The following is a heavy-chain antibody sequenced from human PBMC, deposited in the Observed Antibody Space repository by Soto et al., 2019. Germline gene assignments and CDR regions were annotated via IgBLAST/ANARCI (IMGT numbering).Heavy chain of an antibody. CDR3: ARSPLCRSGHYGMDV. D-gene: IGHD3-3*01. CDR2: IKQDGSEK. Sequence: GGSLRLSCAASGFTFSSDWMSWVRQAPGKGLEWVANIKQDGSEKYYVDSVKGRFTISRDNAKNSLYLQMNSLRAEDTAVYYCARSPLCRSGHYGMDVWGQGTTVTVSS. CDR1: GFTFSSDW. V-gene: IGHV3-7*03. J-gene: IGHJ6*02.